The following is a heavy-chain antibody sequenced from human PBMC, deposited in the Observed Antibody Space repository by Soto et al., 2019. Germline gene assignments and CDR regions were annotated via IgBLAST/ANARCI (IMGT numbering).Heavy chain of an antibody. CDR3: ARGVVVVAASQLGWFDP. J-gene: IGHJ5*02. V-gene: IGHV1-69*01. CDR1: GGTFRRYA. D-gene: IGHD2-15*01. CDR2: IIPMFGTT. Sequence: QVQLVQSGAEVRRPGSSVKVSCKASGGTFRRYAINWVRQAPGPGLEWLGGIIPMFGTTKYAQRFQGRLTVSADESTSTAYMELSSLRSEDTAVYYCARGVVVVAASQLGWFDPWGQGTLVTVSS.